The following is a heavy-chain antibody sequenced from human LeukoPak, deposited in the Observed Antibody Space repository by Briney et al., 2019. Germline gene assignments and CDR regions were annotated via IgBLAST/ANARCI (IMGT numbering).Heavy chain of an antibody. V-gene: IGHV4/OR15-8*02. CDR1: GGSISGSNW. CDR3: AIDSPAYCTNCNCYNWYFDV. Sequence: SSETLSLTCAVSGGSISGSNWWNGVRQPPGKGLEGMGEIHHSGKSNYNPSPKSRLTVSIDKSTNQFSLKLRSVTAADTAMYHCAIDSPAYCTNCNCYNWYFDVWGRGTLVTVSS. J-gene: IGHJ2*01. CDR2: IHHSGKS. D-gene: IGHD2-8*01.